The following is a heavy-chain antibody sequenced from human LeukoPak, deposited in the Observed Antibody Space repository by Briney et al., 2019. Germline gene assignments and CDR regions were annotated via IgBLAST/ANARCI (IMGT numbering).Heavy chain of an antibody. D-gene: IGHD1-14*01. CDR3: ARPSGGTPFKRFDY. Sequence: TSETLSLTCAVYGGSFSGYYWSWIRQPPGKGLEWIGEINHSGSTNYNPSLKSRVTISVDTSKNQFSLKLTSVTAADTAVYYCARPSGGTPFKRFDYWGEGTLVTVSS. CDR1: GGSFSGYY. CDR2: INHSGST. V-gene: IGHV4-34*01. J-gene: IGHJ4*02.